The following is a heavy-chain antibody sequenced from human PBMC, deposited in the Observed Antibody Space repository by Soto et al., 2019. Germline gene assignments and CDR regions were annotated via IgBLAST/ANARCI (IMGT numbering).Heavy chain of an antibody. J-gene: IGHJ4*02. Sequence: SETLSLTCTVSGGSISSYYWSWIRQPPGKGLEWIGYIYYSGSTNYNPSLRSRVTISVDTSKNQFSLKLTSVTAADTAVYYCARRYGGNFDYWGQGTLVTVS. CDR3: ARRYGGNFDY. CDR2: IYYSGST. D-gene: IGHD1-26*01. V-gene: IGHV4-59*01. CDR1: GGSISSYY.